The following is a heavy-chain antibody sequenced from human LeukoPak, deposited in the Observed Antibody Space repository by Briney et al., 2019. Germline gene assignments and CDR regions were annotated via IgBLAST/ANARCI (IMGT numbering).Heavy chain of an antibody. J-gene: IGHJ6*03. CDR1: GYTFTGYY. D-gene: IGHD3-9*01. V-gene: IGHV1-2*02. CDR3: ARTARLRHFGEYYYMDV. CDR2: INPNSGGT. Sequence: ASVKVSCKASGYTFTGYYMHWVRQAPAQGLEWMGWINPNSGGTNYAQKFQGRVTMTRDTSISTAYMELSRLRSDVTAVYYCARTARLRHFGEYYYMDVSGKGTTVTVSS.